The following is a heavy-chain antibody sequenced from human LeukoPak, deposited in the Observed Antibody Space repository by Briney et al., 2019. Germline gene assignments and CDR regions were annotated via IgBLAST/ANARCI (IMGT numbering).Heavy chain of an antibody. CDR1: GYTFTSYD. V-gene: IGHV1-46*01. D-gene: IGHD3-22*01. Sequence: GASVKVSCKASGYTFTSYDIHWVRQAPGQGLEWMGIINPSGGSIRYAQKFQGRVTMTRDTSTSTVYMELSSLRSEDTAVYYCARGRNYYDTSGYYYEGDAFDIWGQGTMVTVSS. J-gene: IGHJ3*02. CDR3: ARGRNYYDTSGYYYEGDAFDI. CDR2: INPSGGSI.